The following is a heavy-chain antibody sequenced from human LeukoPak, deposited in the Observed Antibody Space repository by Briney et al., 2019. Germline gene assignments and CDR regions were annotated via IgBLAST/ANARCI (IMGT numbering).Heavy chain of an antibody. CDR2: ISSSSSYT. J-gene: IGHJ4*02. D-gene: IGHD1-26*01. CDR3: AKGYSVGATNLNFDY. CDR1: GFTFSSYS. V-gene: IGHV3-21*04. Sequence: GGSLRLSCAASGFTFSSYSMNWVRQAPGKGLEWVSSISSSSSYTYYADSVKGRFTISRDNSKNTLDLQMNSLRAEDTAVYYCAKGYSVGATNLNFDYWGQGTLVTVSS.